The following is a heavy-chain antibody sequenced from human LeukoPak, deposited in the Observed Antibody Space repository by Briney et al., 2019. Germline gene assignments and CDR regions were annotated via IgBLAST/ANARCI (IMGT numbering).Heavy chain of an antibody. Sequence: PSGTLSLTCAVSGGSISSSNWWSWVRQPPGKGLEWIGEIYHSGSTNYNPSLKSRVTISVDKSRNQFSLKLSSVTAADTAVYYCARDMPSIAAAGPPGFDPWGQGTLVTVSS. CDR2: IYHSGST. D-gene: IGHD6-13*01. CDR1: GGSISSSNW. V-gene: IGHV4-4*02. J-gene: IGHJ5*02. CDR3: ARDMPSIAAAGPPGFDP.